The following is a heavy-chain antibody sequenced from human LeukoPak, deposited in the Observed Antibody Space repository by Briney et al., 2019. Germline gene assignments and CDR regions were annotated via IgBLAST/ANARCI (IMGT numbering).Heavy chain of an antibody. D-gene: IGHD3-3*01. J-gene: IGHJ5*02. Sequence: SVKVSCKASGFTFSTSVMHWVRLTRGQRREWIGWMVVGSGSTKYAQDFQGRVTLTSDMSTNSAYMEVSSLTSEDTATYYCAAELKVGDIYFDPWGQGTLVTVSS. CDR1: GFTFSTSV. V-gene: IGHV1-58*02. CDR2: MVVGSGST. CDR3: AAELKVGDIYFDP.